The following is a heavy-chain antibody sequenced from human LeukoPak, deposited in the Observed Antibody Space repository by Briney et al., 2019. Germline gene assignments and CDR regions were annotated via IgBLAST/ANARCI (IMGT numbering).Heavy chain of an antibody. CDR2: INTNTGNP. V-gene: IGHV7-4-1*02. Sequence: ASVRVSCKASGYTFSRHALNWVRQAPGQGLEWMGWINTNTGNPTYVQGFTGRFVFSLDTSVSTAYLQINSLKAEDTAVYYCARENALDMWGQGTMVTVSS. CDR3: ARENALDM. CDR1: GYTFSRHA. J-gene: IGHJ3*02.